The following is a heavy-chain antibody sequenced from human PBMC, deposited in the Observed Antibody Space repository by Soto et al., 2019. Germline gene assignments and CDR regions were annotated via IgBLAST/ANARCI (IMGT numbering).Heavy chain of an antibody. CDR1: GYSLISGYY. J-gene: IGHJ3*01. V-gene: IGHV4-38-2*01. CDR2: IYYTGST. Sequence: SETLSLTCVVSGYSLISGYYWGWVRQPPGKGLEWIGRIYYTGSTDYNPSLKGRVTISVDTPKNQFSLKLSSVTAADTALYYCARSRNYFDSRGYVFDFWGPGAMVTVSS. CDR3: ARSRNYFDSRGYVFDF. D-gene: IGHD3-22*01.